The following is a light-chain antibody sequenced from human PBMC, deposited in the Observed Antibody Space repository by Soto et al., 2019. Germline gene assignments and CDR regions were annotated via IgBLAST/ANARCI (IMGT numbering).Light chain of an antibody. CDR2: DVN. Sequence: QSALTQPASVSDSPGQSITISCIGTSRDIGGFIHVSWHQQHPGKAPKLIIYDVNNRPAGVSNRFSGSKTGNTASLIISGLQAEDEADYYCSSFTSSSSYVFGSGTKLTVL. J-gene: IGLJ1*01. CDR1: SRDIGGFIH. V-gene: IGLV2-14*01. CDR3: SSFTSSSSYV.